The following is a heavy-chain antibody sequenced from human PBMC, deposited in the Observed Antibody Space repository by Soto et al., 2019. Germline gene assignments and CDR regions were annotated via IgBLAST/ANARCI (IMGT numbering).Heavy chain of an antibody. J-gene: IGHJ6*03. D-gene: IGHD3-9*01. CDR2: MNPNSGNT. V-gene: IGHV1-8*01. Sequence: ASVKVSCKASGYTFTSYDINWVRQATGQGLEWMGWMNPNSGNTGYAQKFRGRVTMTRNTSISTAYMELSSLRSEDTAVYYCARVTLVTIPYYYYMDVWGKGTTVTVSS. CDR1: GYTFTSYD. CDR3: ARVTLVTIPYYYYMDV.